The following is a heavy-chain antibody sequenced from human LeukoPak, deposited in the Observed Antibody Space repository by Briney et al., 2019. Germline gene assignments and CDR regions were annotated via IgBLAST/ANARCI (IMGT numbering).Heavy chain of an antibody. Sequence: GGSLRLSCAASGFTFSSYAMRWVRQAPGKGLEWVAVITYDGSNKYYADSVKGRFTISRDNSKNTLYLQMNSLRAEDTAVYYCARGAAPRQYYYYYMDVWGKGTTVTVSS. CDR1: GFTFSSYA. V-gene: IGHV3-30*04. J-gene: IGHJ6*03. CDR3: ARGAAPRQYYYYYMDV. CDR2: ITYDGSNK. D-gene: IGHD6-13*01.